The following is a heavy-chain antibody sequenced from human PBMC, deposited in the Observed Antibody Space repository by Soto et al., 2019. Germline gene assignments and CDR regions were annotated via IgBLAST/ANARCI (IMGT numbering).Heavy chain of an antibody. V-gene: IGHV1-69*13. J-gene: IGHJ4*02. Sequence: ASVKVSCKASGGTFSSYAISWVRQAPGQGLEWMGGIIPIFGTANYAQKFQGRVTNTADESTSTAYMELSSLRSEDTAVYYCARSIAAADEAGGTFGYWGKGHMVTVGS. D-gene: IGHD6-13*01. CDR3: ARSIAAADEAGGTFGY. CDR1: GGTFSSYA. CDR2: IIPIFGTA.